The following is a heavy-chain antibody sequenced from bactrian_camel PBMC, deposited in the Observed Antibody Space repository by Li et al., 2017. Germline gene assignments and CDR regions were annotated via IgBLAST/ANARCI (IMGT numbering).Heavy chain of an antibody. J-gene: IGHJ4*01. CDR2: IFTRTSRT. V-gene: IGHV3S63*01. D-gene: IGHD5*01. CDR1: GSDYWQNC. Sequence: HVQLVESGGGSVQAGGSLRLSCVASGSDYWQNCMGWFRQAPGKEREAVAAIFTRTSRTYYAASAKGRFTISQDNTKGTVYLQMSGLKPEDTATYYCGARGGVADACVPGHFQYGYWGQGTQVTVS. CDR3: GARGGVADACVPGHFQYGY.